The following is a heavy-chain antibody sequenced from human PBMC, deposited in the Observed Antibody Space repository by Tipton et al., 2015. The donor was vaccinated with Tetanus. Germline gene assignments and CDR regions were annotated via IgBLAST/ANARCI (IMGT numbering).Heavy chain of an antibody. Sequence: QSGAEVKKPGASVRVSCKASGYTFTGYFMHWVRQAPGQGLEWMGWINPNNGGTHYPQKFQGRITMTRDTSITTAYMELTSLRSDDTAVYYCGFFGVNDALGVWGQGTMVTVSS. CDR2: INPNNGGT. CDR3: GFFGVNDALGV. CDR1: GYTFTGYF. D-gene: IGHD4-23*01. V-gene: IGHV1-2*02. J-gene: IGHJ3*01.